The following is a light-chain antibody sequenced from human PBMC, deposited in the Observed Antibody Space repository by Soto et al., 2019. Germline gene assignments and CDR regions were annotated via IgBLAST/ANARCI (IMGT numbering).Light chain of an antibody. V-gene: IGLV2-14*01. Sequence: QSALTQPSSLSGSPGQSITISCTGTSSDVGGYDYVSWYQQHPDKAPKFMIYEVTNRPSGVSHRFSGSKSGNTASLTISGLQAEDEADYYCSSYTTTTNYVFGTGTKV. CDR3: SSYTTTTNYV. CDR1: SSDVGGYDY. J-gene: IGLJ1*01. CDR2: EVT.